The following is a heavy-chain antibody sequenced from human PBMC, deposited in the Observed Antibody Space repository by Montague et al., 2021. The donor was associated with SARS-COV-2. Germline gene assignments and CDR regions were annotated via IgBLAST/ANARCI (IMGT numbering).Heavy chain of an antibody. CDR2: ISHSGGT. Sequence: SETLSLTCAVYGGSLSGYYWSWIRQPPGEGLEWIAEISHSGGTSYNPSLKSRVTISVDTSKNQFSLKLSSVTAADTAVYYCARDPWRITIFGVVTRYGMDVWGQGTTVTVSS. CDR3: ARDPWRITIFGVVTRYGMDV. CDR1: GGSLSGYY. D-gene: IGHD3-3*01. V-gene: IGHV4-34*01. J-gene: IGHJ6*02.